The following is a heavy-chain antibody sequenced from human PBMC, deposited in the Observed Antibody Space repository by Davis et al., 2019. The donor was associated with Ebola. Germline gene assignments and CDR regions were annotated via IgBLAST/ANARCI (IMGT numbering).Heavy chain of an antibody. D-gene: IGHD1-7*01. J-gene: IGHJ6*02. Sequence: SQTLSLTCAISGDSVSSNSAAWNWIRQSPSRGLEWLGRTYSRSKWYNDYAVSVKSRITINPDTSKNQFSLQLNSVTPEDTAVYYCARDKSWNYVLYYYYGMDVWGQGTTVTVSS. V-gene: IGHV6-1*01. CDR3: ARDKSWNYVLYYYYGMDV. CDR2: TYSRSKWYN. CDR1: GDSVSSNSAA.